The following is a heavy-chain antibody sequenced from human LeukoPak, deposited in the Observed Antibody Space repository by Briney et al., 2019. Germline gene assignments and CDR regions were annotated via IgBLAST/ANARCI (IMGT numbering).Heavy chain of an antibody. CDR3: TGVSRSSWYDY. J-gene: IGHJ4*02. CDR1: GFTFSNAW. CDR2: IKSKTDGGTP. V-gene: IGHV3-15*01. Sequence: GSLRLSCAASGFTFSNAWMSWVRQAPGKGLEWVGRIKSKTDGGTPDYAAPVKGRFTISRDDSKNTLYLQMNSLKTEDTAVYYCTGVSRSSWYDYWGQGTLVTVSS. D-gene: IGHD6-13*01.